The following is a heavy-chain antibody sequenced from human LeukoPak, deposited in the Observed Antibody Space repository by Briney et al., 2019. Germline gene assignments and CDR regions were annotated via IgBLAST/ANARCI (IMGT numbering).Heavy chain of an antibody. CDR3: ARALAGGDYVSPDY. CDR1: GYTLSSFG. Sequence: GASVKVSCKASGYTLSSFGITWVRQAPGQGLEWMGWISTYNGNTNYAQKLQGRVTMTTDTSTSTGYMELRSLRSDDTAVYYCARALAGGDYVSPDYWGQGTLVTVSS. J-gene: IGHJ4*02. V-gene: IGHV1-18*01. CDR2: ISTYNGNT. D-gene: IGHD4-17*01.